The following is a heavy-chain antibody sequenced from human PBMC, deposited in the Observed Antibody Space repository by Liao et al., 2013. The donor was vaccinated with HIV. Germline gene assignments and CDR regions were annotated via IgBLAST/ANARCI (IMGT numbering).Heavy chain of an antibody. D-gene: IGHD6-19*01. CDR1: GGSFSGYY. V-gene: IGHV4-34*01. CDR2: INHSGST. Sequence: QVQLQQWGAGLLKPSETLSLTCAVYGGSFSGYYWSWIRQPPGKGLEWIGEINHSGSTNYNPSLKSRVTISVDTSKNQFSLKLSSVTAADTAVYYCAREPASFLAVAGPKTGEVDYWGQGTLVTVPS. CDR3: AREPASFLAVAGPKTGEVDY. J-gene: IGHJ4*02.